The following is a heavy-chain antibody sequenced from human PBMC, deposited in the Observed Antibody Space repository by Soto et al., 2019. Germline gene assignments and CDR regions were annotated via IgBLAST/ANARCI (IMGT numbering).Heavy chain of an antibody. CDR1: GFTFSSYA. CDR2: ISGNGGTT. V-gene: IGHV3-23*01. CDR3: ATSRAGGCGSTSCYAY. Sequence: GGSLRLSCAASGFTFSSYAMNWVRQAPGKGLEWVSRISGNGGTTDYADSVKGRFTISRDNSKNTLYLQMNSLRAEDTAVYYCATSRAGGCGSTSCYAYWGQGTLVTVSS. J-gene: IGHJ4*02. D-gene: IGHD2-2*01.